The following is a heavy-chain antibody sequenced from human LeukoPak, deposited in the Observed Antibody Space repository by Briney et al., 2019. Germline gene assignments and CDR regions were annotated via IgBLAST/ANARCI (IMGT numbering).Heavy chain of an antibody. V-gene: IGHV3-30*03. CDR1: GFTFSPYG. CDR2: MSYDGSDK. Sequence: GGSLRLSCVASGFTFSPYGMHWVRQAPGKGLEWVAVMSYDGSDKYYADSVKGRFTISRDNSKNTLYLHMNSLRPDDTAVYYCARDSRQLALDYWGQGTLVTVSS. J-gene: IGHJ4*02. CDR3: ARDSRQLALDY. D-gene: IGHD6-13*01.